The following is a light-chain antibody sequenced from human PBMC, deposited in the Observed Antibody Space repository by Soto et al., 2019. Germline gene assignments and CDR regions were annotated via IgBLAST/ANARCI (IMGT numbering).Light chain of an antibody. Sequence: FVLPMSPATLSLSPGKRSTLSCMASQNISSYLIWYQQKPGQAPRLLIYDVSNRATGIPARFSGSGSGTDFSLTIISLEPEDFTVYYCQQRSLLPRTFGQGSIVDI. CDR3: QQRSLLPRT. CDR2: DVS. V-gene: IGKV3-11*01. CDR1: QNISSY. J-gene: IGKJ1*01.